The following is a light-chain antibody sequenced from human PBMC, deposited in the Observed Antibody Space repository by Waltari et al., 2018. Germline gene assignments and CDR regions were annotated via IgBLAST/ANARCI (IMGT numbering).Light chain of an antibody. CDR3: QHYGTSLPWT. Sequence: EIALVQSPGSLSLSQGDSLTLSCRASQSVSDSYSAWFQHKPGQPPRLLIFGTSTRATGIPDRFSGSGSGIEFTLTISRVEAEDFAVYFCQHYGTSLPWTFGQGTKVEIK. V-gene: IGKV3-20*01. CDR1: QSVSDSY. J-gene: IGKJ1*01. CDR2: GTS.